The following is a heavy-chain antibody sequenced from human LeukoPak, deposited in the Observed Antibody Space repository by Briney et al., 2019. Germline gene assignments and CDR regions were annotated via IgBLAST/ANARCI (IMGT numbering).Heavy chain of an antibody. CDR3: ARVWGYYYDSSGYSDFDY. J-gene: IGHJ4*02. V-gene: IGHV1-2*02. D-gene: IGHD3-22*01. CDR1: GYTFTGYY. CDR2: INPNGGGT. Sequence: GASVKVSCKASGYTFTGYYIHWVRQAPGQGLEWMGWINPNGGGTNYAQKFQGRVTTTIDTSTSTAYMELRSLKSDDTAVYYCARVWGYYYDSSGYSDFDYWGQGTLVTVSS.